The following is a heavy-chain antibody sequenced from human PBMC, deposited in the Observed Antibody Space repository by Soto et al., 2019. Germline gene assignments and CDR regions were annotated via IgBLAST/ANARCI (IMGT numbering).Heavy chain of an antibody. CDR3: AKKKADVSIYYYYYYGMDV. D-gene: IGHD3-9*01. CDR1: GFTFSSYA. J-gene: IGHJ6*02. Sequence: LRLSCAASGFTFSSYAMSWVRQAPGKGLEWVSAISGSGGSTYYADSVKGRFTISRDNSKNTLYLQMNSLRAEDTAVYYCAKKKADVSIYYYYYYGMDVWGQGTTVTVSS. V-gene: IGHV3-23*01. CDR2: ISGSGGST.